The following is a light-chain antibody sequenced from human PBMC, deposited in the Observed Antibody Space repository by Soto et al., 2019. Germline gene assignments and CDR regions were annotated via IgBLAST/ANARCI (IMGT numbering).Light chain of an antibody. CDR1: SSDVGGYNY. CDR3: SSYKSSSNVV. J-gene: IGLJ2*01. CDR2: EVS. Sequence: QSALTQPASVSGSPGQSITISCTGTSSDVGGYNYVSWYQQRPGKAPKLMIYEVSNRPSGVSNRFSGSKSGNTASLTISGLQAEDEADYYCSSYKSSSNVVFGGGTKVTVL. V-gene: IGLV2-14*01.